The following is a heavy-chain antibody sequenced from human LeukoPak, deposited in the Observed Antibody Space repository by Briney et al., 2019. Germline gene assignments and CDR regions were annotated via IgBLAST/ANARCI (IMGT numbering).Heavy chain of an antibody. CDR1: GFTFSSYA. CDR3: AGESSSGWYYFDY. CDR2: ISYDGSNK. J-gene: IGHJ4*02. Sequence: GGSLRLSCAASGFTFSSYAMHWVRQAPGKGLEWVAVISYDGSNKYYADSVKGRFTISRDNSKNTLYLQMDSLRAEDTAVYYCAGESSSGWYYFDYWGQGTLVTVSS. D-gene: IGHD6-19*01. V-gene: IGHV3-30*04.